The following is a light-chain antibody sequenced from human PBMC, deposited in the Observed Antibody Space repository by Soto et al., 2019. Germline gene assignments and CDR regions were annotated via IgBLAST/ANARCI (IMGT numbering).Light chain of an antibody. V-gene: IGLV2-14*03. CDR3: NSYRTVSTYV. CDR2: DVS. CDR1: SSDIGGYNF. Sequence: QSALTQPASVSGSPGQSITISCTRTSSDIGGYNFVSWYQHHPGKAPKLLIHDVSNRPSGVSSRFSGSKSGNTASLTISGLQAEDEADYYCNSYRTVSTYVFGTGTKVTVL. J-gene: IGLJ1*01.